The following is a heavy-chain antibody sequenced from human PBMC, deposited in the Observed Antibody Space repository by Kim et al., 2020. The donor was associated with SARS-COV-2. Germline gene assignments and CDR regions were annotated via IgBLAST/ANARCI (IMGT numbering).Heavy chain of an antibody. V-gene: IGHV3-9*01. Sequence: IVYGDTVWGRFTISREDAKNTLHLQMNSLKVEDTALYYCVKDDKAGSTDYWGQGTLVTVSS. D-gene: IGHD6-13*01. CDR3: VKDDKAGSTDY. CDR2: I. J-gene: IGHJ4*02.